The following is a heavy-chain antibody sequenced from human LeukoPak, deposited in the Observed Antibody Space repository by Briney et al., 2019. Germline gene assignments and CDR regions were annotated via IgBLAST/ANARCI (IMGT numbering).Heavy chain of an antibody. V-gene: IGHV3-21*01. Sequence: GGSLRLPCAASGFTFSSYSMNWVRQAPGKGLEWVSSISSSSSYIYYADSVRGRFTISRDNAKNSLYLQMNSLRAEDTAVYYCARESRPGNIVVVYYYGMDVWGQGTTVTVSS. CDR1: GFTFSSYS. D-gene: IGHD2-21*01. CDR3: ARESRPGNIVVVYYYGMDV. CDR2: ISSSSSYI. J-gene: IGHJ6*02.